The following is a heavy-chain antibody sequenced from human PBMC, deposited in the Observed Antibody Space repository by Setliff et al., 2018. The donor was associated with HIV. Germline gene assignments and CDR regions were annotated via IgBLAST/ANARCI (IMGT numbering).Heavy chain of an antibody. Sequence: ASVKVSCKASAYTFTDYYMHWVRQAPGQGLEWMGWINPNSGITNQAQKFQGRVTITADKSTNTAYMELSSLRSEDTAVYYCAKDRGRGNWLDPWGQGTLVTSPQ. CDR2: INPNSGIT. D-gene: IGHD3-16*01. CDR1: AYTFTDYY. V-gene: IGHV1-2*02. CDR3: AKDRGRGNWLDP. J-gene: IGHJ5*02.